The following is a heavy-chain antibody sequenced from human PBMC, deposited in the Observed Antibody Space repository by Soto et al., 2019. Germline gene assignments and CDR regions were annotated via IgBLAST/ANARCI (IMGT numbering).Heavy chain of an antibody. CDR2: IIPIFSTA. V-gene: IGHV1-69*13. CDR1: GGTFSSYA. J-gene: IGHJ3*02. CDR3: ASAGGIAARLGFAFDI. Sequence: ASVKVSCKASGGTFSSYAISWVRQAPGQGLEWMGGIIPIFSTANYAQKFQGRVTITADESTSTAYMELSSLRSEDTAVYYCASAGGIAARLGFAFDIWGQGTMVTVSS. D-gene: IGHD6-6*01.